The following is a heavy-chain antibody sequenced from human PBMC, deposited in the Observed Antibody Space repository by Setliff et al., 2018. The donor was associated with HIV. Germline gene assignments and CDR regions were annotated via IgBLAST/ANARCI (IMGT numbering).Heavy chain of an antibody. Sequence: SETLSLTCTVSAGAIRSYYWGWIRQPPGKGLEWIGSIYYSGSTYYNPSLKSRVTISVDTSKNQFSLKLSSVTAADTAVYYCARHAARHSDYWGQGTLVTAPQ. J-gene: IGHJ4*02. CDR2: IYYSGST. D-gene: IGHD6-13*01. CDR1: AGAIRSYY. V-gene: IGHV4-39*01. CDR3: ARHAARHSDY.